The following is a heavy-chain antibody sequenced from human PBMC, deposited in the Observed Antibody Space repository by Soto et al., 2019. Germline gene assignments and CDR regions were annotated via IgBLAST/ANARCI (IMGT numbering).Heavy chain of an antibody. CDR3: AGVPWFRGMDV. D-gene: IGHD3-10*01. CDR1: GESVSSDSAA. Sequence: SQTLALTCAISGESVSSDSAAWLWIRQSPSRGLEWLGRTYYRSKWSNDYALSVKSRITINPDTSKNHFSLQLYSVTPEDTAIYYCAGVPWFRGMDVWGQGTPVTVSS. CDR2: TYYRSKWSN. V-gene: IGHV6-1*01. J-gene: IGHJ6*02.